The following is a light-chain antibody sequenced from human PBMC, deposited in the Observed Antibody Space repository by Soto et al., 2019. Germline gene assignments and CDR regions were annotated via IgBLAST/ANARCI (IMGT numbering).Light chain of an antibody. CDR2: GAS. CDR3: QQYNNWPLT. CDR1: QSLSND. J-gene: IGKJ4*01. Sequence: EIVMTQSPATLSVSPGERATLSCRASQSLSNDLAWYQQKPGQAPSLLIYGASIRATGVPARFSGSGSGTEFTLTLSSLQSEDFAVYYCQQYNNWPLTFGGGTKVEIK. V-gene: IGKV3-15*01.